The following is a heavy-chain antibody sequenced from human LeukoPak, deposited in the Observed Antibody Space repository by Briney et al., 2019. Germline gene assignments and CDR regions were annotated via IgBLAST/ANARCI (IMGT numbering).Heavy chain of an antibody. Sequence: GGSLRLSCAACRFTLSTYWMRGVRQSPGEGLEGLANIERGGSEKYYVDAGKGRFTISRYNAKDSLYLQINRLTAEDTAVYYCARVGWLRFDIWGQGPMVTVSS. J-gene: IGHJ3*02. CDR3: ARVGWLRFDI. D-gene: IGHD5-12*01. V-gene: IGHV3-7*04. CDR1: RFTLSTYW. CDR2: IERGGSEK.